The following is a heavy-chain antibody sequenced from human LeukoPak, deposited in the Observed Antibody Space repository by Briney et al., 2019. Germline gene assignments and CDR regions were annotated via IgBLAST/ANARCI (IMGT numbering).Heavy chain of an antibody. J-gene: IGHJ4*02. Sequence: EGSLRLSCAASGFTFSTYAMTWVRQAPGKGLEWVSAISGSGGSTYYADSVKGRFTISRDNSKTTLWLQMNSLRAEDTAVYYCAKATYYDIWAHDYWGQGTLVTVSS. CDR3: AKATYYDIWAHDY. CDR1: GFTFSTYA. CDR2: ISGSGGST. V-gene: IGHV3-23*01. D-gene: IGHD3-9*01.